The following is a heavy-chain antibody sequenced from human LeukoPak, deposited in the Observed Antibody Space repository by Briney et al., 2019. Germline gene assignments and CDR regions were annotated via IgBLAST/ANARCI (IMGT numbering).Heavy chain of an antibody. CDR3: AKFQSRITMVRGVITYGMDV. D-gene: IGHD3-10*01. V-gene: IGHV3-23*01. Sequence: PGGSLRLSCAASGFTVSSNYMSWVRQAPGKGLEWVSAISGSGGSTYYADSVKGRFTISRDNSKDTLYLQMNSLRAEDTAVYYCAKFQSRITMVRGVITYGMDVWGQGTTVTVSS. CDR1: GFTVSSNY. CDR2: ISGSGGST. J-gene: IGHJ6*02.